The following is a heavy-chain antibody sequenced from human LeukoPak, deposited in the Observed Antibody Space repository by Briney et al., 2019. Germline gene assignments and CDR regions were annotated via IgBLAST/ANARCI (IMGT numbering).Heavy chain of an antibody. J-gene: IGHJ4*02. Sequence: SSETLSLTCAVSGGSISSSNWWSWVRQPPGKGLEWIGEIYHSGSTNYNPSLKSRVTISVDKSKNQFSLKLSSVTAADTAVYYCARTKNDFWSGHGGPFDYWGQGTLVTVSS. V-gene: IGHV4-4*02. D-gene: IGHD3-3*01. CDR2: IYHSGST. CDR1: GGSISSSNW. CDR3: ARTKNDFWSGHGGPFDY.